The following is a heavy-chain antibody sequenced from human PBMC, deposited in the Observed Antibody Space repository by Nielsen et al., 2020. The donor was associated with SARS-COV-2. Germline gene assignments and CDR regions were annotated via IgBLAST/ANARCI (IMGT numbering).Heavy chain of an antibody. CDR3: AKDGFGEYDAFDI. J-gene: IGHJ3*02. D-gene: IGHD3-10*01. Sequence: GESLKISCAASGFTFSSYGMHWVRQAPGKGLEWVAVLSYDGSNKYYADSVKGRFTISRDNSKNTLYLQMNSLRAEDTAVYYCAKDGFGEYDAFDIWGQGTMVTVSS. CDR2: LSYDGSNK. CDR1: GFTFSSYG. V-gene: IGHV3-30*18.